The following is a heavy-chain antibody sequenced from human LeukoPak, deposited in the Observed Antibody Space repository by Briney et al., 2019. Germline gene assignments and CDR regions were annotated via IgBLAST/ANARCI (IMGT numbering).Heavy chain of an antibody. V-gene: IGHV3-23*01. J-gene: IGHJ4*02. CDR1: GFTFSSYA. Sequence: GALRLSCSASGFTFSSYAMTWVRQAPGKGLEWVSSISGSGLNTYYADSVKGRFTISRDNSKNTLYLQMNSLRAEDTAVYYCAKVTFGELLIPLDYWGQGTLVTVSS. CDR3: AKVTFGELLIPLDY. D-gene: IGHD3-10*01. CDR2: ISGSGLNT.